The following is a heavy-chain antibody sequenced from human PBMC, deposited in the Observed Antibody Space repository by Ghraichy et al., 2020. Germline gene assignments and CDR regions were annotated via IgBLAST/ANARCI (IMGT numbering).Heavy chain of an antibody. CDR1: GFTFSSYA. J-gene: IGHJ6*03. D-gene: IGHD6-19*01. CDR2: ISGSGGST. V-gene: IGHV3-23*01. Sequence: GESLNISCAASGFTFSSYAMSWVRQAPGKGLEWVSAISGSGGSTYYADSVKGRFTISRDNSKNTLYLQMNSLRAEDTAVYYCAKISGGSFGQWLVLGNSYYYYYMDVWGKGTTVTVSS. CDR3: AKISGGSFGQWLVLGNSYYYYYMDV.